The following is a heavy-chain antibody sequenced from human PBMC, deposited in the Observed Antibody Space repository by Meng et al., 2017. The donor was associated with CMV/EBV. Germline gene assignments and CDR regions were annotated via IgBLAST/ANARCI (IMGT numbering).Heavy chain of an antibody. CDR1: GGSISSSSYY. Sequence: SETLSLTCTVSGGSISSSSYYWGWIRRPPGKGLEWIGSIYYSGSTYYNPSLKSRVTISVDTSKNQFSLKLSSVTAADTAVYYCARLGQYRYFQRWGQGTLVTVSS. CDR3: ARLGQYRYFQR. CDR2: IYYSGST. D-gene: IGHD3-16*01. V-gene: IGHV4-39*01. J-gene: IGHJ1*01.